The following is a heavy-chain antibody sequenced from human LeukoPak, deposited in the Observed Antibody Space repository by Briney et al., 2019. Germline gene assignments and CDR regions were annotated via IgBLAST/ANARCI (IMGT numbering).Heavy chain of an antibody. V-gene: IGHV4-61*02. J-gene: IGHJ4*02. Sequence: SQTLSLTCTVSGGSISSGTYYWSWIRQPAEKGLEWIGRIYNSGSTNYNPSLKSRVTISADTSKNRFSLKLSSVTAADTAVYYCATVGAVAGKYYFDYWGQGTLVTVSS. CDR1: GGSISSGTYY. D-gene: IGHD6-19*01. CDR3: ATVGAVAGKYYFDY. CDR2: IYNSGST.